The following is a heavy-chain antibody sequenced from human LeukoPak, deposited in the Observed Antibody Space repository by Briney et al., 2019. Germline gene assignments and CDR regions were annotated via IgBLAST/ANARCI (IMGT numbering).Heavy chain of an antibody. J-gene: IGHJ4*02. V-gene: IGHV7-4-1*02. CDR2: INTNTGNP. CDR1: GYTFTSYA. Sequence: GASVKVSCKASGYTFTSYAMNWVRQAPGQGLEWMGWINTNTGNPTYAQGLTGRFVFSLDTSVSTAYLQISSLKAEDTAVYYCARLYCSSTSCYGDYWGQGTLVTVSS. CDR3: ARLYCSSTSCYGDY. D-gene: IGHD2-2*01.